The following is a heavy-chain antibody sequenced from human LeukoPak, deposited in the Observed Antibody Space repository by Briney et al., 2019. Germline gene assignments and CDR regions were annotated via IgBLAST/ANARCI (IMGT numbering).Heavy chain of an antibody. CDR3: ARDPTTVTTIYYYYYMDV. CDR2: IKKDGSDK. Sequence: GGSLRLSCAASGFTFSSYWMSWVRQAPGKGLEWVANIKKDGSDKYYVDSVKGRFTISRDNAKTSLYLQMNSLRAEDTAVYYCARDPTTVTTIYYYYYMDVWGKGTTVTVSS. V-gene: IGHV3-7*01. CDR1: GFTFSSYW. J-gene: IGHJ6*03. D-gene: IGHD4-17*01.